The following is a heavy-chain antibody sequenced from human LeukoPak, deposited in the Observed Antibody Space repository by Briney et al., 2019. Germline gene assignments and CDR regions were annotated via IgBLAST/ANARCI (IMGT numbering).Heavy chain of an antibody. CDR2: IKQDGSEK. Sequence: GGSLTLSCAASGFTFRSYGMHWVRQAPGKGLEWVANIKQDGSEKDYVDSVKGRLTISRDNAKNSLYLQINSLRAEDTAVFYCARIGYSSSSFDYWGQGTLVTVSS. J-gene: IGHJ4*02. V-gene: IGHV3-7*01. CDR1: GFTFRSYG. D-gene: IGHD6-13*01. CDR3: ARIGYSSSSFDY.